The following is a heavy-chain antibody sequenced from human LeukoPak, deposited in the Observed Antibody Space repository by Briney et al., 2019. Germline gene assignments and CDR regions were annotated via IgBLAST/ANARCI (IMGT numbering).Heavy chain of an antibody. CDR1: GYSISSGYY. Sequence: SETLSLTCAVSGYSISSGYYWGWIRQPQGKGLEWIGSIYHSGSTYYNPSLKSRVTISVDTSKNQFSLKLSSVTAADTAVYYCARPLGSTAAFDYWGQGTLVTVSS. CDR3: ARPLGSTAAFDY. D-gene: IGHD3-16*01. CDR2: IYHSGST. V-gene: IGHV4-38-2*01. J-gene: IGHJ4*02.